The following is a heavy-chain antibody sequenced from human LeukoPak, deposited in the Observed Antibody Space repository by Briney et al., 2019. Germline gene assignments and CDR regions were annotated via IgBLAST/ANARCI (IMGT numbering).Heavy chain of an antibody. D-gene: IGHD4-17*01. CDR2: INSAGST. V-gene: IGHV3-23*01. J-gene: IGHJ4*02. CDR3: AKDQNTVATAPFDY. CDR1: GFTFSSYA. Sequence: GSLRLSCAASGFTFSSYAVSWARQAPGKGLEWVSAINSAGSTYYGDSVRGRFTISRDNSKNVLHLQMNSLRAEDTALYYCAKDQNTVATAPFDYWGLGTLVTVSS.